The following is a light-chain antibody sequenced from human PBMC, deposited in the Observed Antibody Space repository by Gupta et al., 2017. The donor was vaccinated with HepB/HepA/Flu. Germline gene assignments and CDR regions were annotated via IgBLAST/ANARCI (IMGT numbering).Light chain of an antibody. CDR1: SNDVGGYSH. CDR3: TSYTISSTLGL. Sequence: QSALTQPASVSGSPGQSITISCTGSSNDVGGYSHVSWYQQHPGKAPKLIIYDVTDRPSGVSYRFSGSKSGNTTSLTISGLQTEDEADYYGTSYTISSTLGLFGGGTKLTVL. J-gene: IGLJ2*01. V-gene: IGLV2-14*03. CDR2: DVT.